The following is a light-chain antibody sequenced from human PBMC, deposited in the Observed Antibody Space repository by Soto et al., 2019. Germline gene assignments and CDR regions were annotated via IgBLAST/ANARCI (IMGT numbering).Light chain of an antibody. CDR1: QGISSY. CDR3: QQYYSYPGT. CDR2: AAS. Sequence: AIRMTQSPSSLSASTGDRVTITCRASQGISSYLAWYQQKPGKAPKLLIYAASTLQSGVPSRFSGSGSGTDFTLTISGLQSEDFATYYCQQYYSYPGTFGPGTKVDIK. V-gene: IGKV1-8*01. J-gene: IGKJ3*01.